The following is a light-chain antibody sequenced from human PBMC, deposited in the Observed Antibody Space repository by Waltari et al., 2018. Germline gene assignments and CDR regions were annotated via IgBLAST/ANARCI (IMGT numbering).Light chain of an antibody. V-gene: IGLV2-23*01. CDR3: CSYAGSSYVV. CDR1: SSDVGSYNL. CDR2: EGS. Sequence: QSALTQPASVSGSPGQSITISCTGTSSDVGSYNLVSWYQQHPGKAPKPMIYEGSKRPSGVSNRFSGSKSGNTASLTISGLQAEDEADYYCCSYAGSSYVVFGGGTKLTVL. J-gene: IGLJ2*01.